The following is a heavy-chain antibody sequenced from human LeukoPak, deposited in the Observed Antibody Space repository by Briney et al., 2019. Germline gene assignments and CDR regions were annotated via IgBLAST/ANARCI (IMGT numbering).Heavy chain of an antibody. CDR2: INPNSGGT. D-gene: IGHD5-12*01. J-gene: IGHJ4*02. CDR3: LNALPGGNNFSFDY. V-gene: IGHV1-2*02. CDR1: GYTFTDYY. Sequence: ASVKVSCKASGYTFTDYYMHWVRQAPGQGLEWMGLINPNSGGTNYAQKFHGRVTMTRDTSISTAYMELSSLTSDDTAVYYCLNALPGGNNFSFDYWGPGTLVTVSS.